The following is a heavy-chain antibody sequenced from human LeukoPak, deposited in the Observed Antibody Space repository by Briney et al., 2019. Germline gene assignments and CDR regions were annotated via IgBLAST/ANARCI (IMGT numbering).Heavy chain of an antibody. CDR2: IYYSGST. V-gene: IGHV4-31*11. Sequence: SETLSLTCAVYGGSFSGYYWSWIRQHPGKGLEWIGYIYYSGSTYYNPSLKSRVTISVDTSKNQFSLKLSSVTAADTAVYYCARSDFWSGYYFDYWGQGTLVTVSS. J-gene: IGHJ4*02. CDR3: ARSDFWSGYYFDY. D-gene: IGHD3-3*01. CDR1: GGSFSGYY.